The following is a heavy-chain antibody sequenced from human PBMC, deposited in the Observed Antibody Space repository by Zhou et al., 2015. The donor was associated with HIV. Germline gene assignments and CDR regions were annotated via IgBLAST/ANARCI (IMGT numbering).Heavy chain of an antibody. CDR2: IIPIFGTA. Sequence: QVQLVQSGAEVKKPGASVKVSCKASGGTFSSYAISWVRQAPGQGLEWMGGIIPIFGTANYAQKFQGRVTITADESTSTAYMELSSLRSEDTAVYYCARDRWTSGSGSYSPYYYYGMDVVGPRDHGHRLL. D-gene: IGHD3-10*01. V-gene: IGHV1-69*01. CDR1: GGTFSSYA. CDR3: ARDRWTSGSGSYSPYYYYGMDV. J-gene: IGHJ6*02.